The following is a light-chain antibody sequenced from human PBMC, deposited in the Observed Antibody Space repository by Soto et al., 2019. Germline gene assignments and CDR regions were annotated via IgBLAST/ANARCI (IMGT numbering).Light chain of an antibody. CDR2: DAS. J-gene: IGKJ4*01. CDR1: QSVNSEY. Sequence: ILLTQSPCTLALSPGERATLSCRASQSVNSEYLGWFQQKPGQAPRLLIYDASNRATGIPARFSGSGSGTDFTLTISSLEPEDFAVYYCQQRSNWPLTFGGGTKLDNK. V-gene: IGKV3-11*01. CDR3: QQRSNWPLT.